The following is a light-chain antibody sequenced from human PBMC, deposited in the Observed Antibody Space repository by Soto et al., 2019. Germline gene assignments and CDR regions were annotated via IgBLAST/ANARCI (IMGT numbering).Light chain of an antibody. J-gene: IGKJ1*01. V-gene: IGKV1-5*03. Sequence: DIQLTPSPSTLSASVGDRVTITCRASQSISSWLAWYQQKPGKAPKFLIYKTSNLESGFPSRFSGSGSGTEFTLTISSLQPDDFATYYCQYYNNYCWTFGQGTKVEIK. CDR1: QSISSW. CDR3: QYYNNYCWT. CDR2: KTS.